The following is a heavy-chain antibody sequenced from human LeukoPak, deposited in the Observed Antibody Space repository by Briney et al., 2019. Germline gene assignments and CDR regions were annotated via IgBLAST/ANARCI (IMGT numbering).Heavy chain of an antibody. CDR2: ITSGGIK. CDR1: GFTLTSSA. CDR3: TYWETRARFQY. D-gene: IGHD1-26*01. Sequence: GGSLRLSCAAAGFTLTSSAMSWVRQAAGKGLECISTITSGGIKDYADSVKGRFTISRDNSKNTLYLQMNSLRAEDTAVYYCTYWETRARFQYWGQGTLVTVSS. J-gene: IGHJ1*01. V-gene: IGHV3-23*01.